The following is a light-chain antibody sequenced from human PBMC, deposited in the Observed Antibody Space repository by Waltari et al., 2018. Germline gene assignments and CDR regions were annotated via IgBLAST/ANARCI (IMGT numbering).Light chain of an antibody. V-gene: IGLV2-8*01. Sequence: QSALTQPPSASGSPGQSVTISCTGTSRDVGAYDYVSWYQQYPGNAPGLLIYEVRKRPSGVPDRFSGSKSGNTASLTVSGLQAEDEADYYCSSYGGSDSYVFGSGTKVTV. CDR3: SSYGGSDSYV. J-gene: IGLJ1*01. CDR2: EVR. CDR1: SRDVGAYDY.